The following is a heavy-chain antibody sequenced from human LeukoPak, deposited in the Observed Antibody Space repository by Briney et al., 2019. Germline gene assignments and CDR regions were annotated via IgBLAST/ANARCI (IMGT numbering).Heavy chain of an antibody. CDR3: ARVDLYYDSSGYSQAANDY. V-gene: IGHV1-18*01. J-gene: IGHJ4*02. Sequence: ASVKVSCKASGYTFSSDVISWVRQAPGQGLEWMGWISASNVNTSYAQKLQGRVTMTTDTPTSTAYMEVRSPTSDDTAVYYCARVDLYYDSSGYSQAANDYWGQGTLVTVSS. CDR1: GYTFSSDV. D-gene: IGHD3-22*01. CDR2: ISASNVNT.